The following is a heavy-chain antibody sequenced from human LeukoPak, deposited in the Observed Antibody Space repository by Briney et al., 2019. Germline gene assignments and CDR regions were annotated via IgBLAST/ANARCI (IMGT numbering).Heavy chain of an antibody. V-gene: IGHV4-34*01. CDR2: INHSGST. J-gene: IGHJ4*02. Sequence: TSETLSLTCAVYGGSLSGYYWSWIRQPPGKGLEWIGEINHSGSTNYNPSLKSRVTISVDTSKNQFSLKLSSVTAADTAVYYCARTEVANLIDYWGQGALVTVSS. CDR1: GGSLSGYY. CDR3: ARTEVANLIDY. D-gene: IGHD2-15*01.